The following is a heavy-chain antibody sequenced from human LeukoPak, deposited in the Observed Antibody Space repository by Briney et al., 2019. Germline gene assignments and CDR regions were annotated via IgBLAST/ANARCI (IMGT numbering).Heavy chain of an antibody. Sequence: GGSLRLSCAASGFTFSIYWMTWVRQAPGKGLEWVAKIKQDGSEKYYVDSVKGRFTISRDNAKNSLYLQMNSLRAEDTAVYFCARDRVGYTYDAFDIWGQGTMVTVSS. V-gene: IGHV3-7*01. CDR3: ARDRVGYTYDAFDI. J-gene: IGHJ3*02. CDR2: IKQDGSEK. D-gene: IGHD5-12*01. CDR1: GFTFSIYW.